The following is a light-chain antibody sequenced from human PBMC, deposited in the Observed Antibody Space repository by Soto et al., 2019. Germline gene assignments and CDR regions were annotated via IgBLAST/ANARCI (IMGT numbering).Light chain of an antibody. CDR3: SSYTSSSTFYV. CDR1: SSDVGGYNY. CDR2: DVS. V-gene: IGLV2-14*01. Sequence: QSVLTQPSSVSGSHGQSITISCTETSSDVGGYNYVPWYQQHPGKAPKLMIYDVSNRPSGVSNRFSGSKSGNTASLTISGLQAEDEADYYCSSYTSSSTFYVFGTGTKVTVL. J-gene: IGLJ1*01.